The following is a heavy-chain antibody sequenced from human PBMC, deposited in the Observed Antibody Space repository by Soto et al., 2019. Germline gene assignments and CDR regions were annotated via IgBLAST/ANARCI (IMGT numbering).Heavy chain of an antibody. CDR1: GGTFSSYA. CDR3: ATTVGVIVVVPAASGNYYYYGMDV. CDR2: IIPIFGTA. V-gene: IGHV1-69*13. Sequence: SVKVSCKASGGTFSSYAISWVRQAPGQGLEWMGGIIPIFGTANYAQKFQGRVTITADESTSTAYMELSSLRSEDTAVYYCATTVGVIVVVPAASGNYYYYGMDVWGQGTTVTVSS. D-gene: IGHD2-2*01. J-gene: IGHJ6*02.